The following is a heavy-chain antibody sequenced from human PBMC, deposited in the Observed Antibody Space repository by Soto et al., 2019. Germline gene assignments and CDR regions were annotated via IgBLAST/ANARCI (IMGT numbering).Heavy chain of an antibody. D-gene: IGHD5-12*01. CDR1: GGSISSGGYY. J-gene: IGHJ3*02. V-gene: IGHV4-30-4*01. CDR2: IYYSGST. Sequence: PSETLSLTWTVSGGSISSGGYYGRWIRQPPGKGLEWIGYIYYSGSTYYNPSLKSRVTISVDTSKNQFSLKLSSVTAADTAVYYCARAGADGYNDAFDIWGQGTMVTVSS. CDR3: ARAGADGYNDAFDI.